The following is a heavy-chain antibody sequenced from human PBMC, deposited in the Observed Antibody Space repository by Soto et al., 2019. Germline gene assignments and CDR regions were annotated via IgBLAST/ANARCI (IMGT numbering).Heavy chain of an antibody. CDR3: ASQGSSDRGWFDP. CDR2: IIPIFGTA. J-gene: IGHJ5*02. Sequence: QVQLVQSGAEVKKPGSSVKVSCKASGGTFSSYAISWVRQAPGQGLEWMGGIIPIFGTANYAQKFQGRVTITAYNSSSTAYMELSSLRSEKTAVYYCASQGSSDRGWFDPWGQGTLVTVSS. D-gene: IGHD6-13*01. CDR1: GGTFSSYA. V-gene: IGHV1-69*06.